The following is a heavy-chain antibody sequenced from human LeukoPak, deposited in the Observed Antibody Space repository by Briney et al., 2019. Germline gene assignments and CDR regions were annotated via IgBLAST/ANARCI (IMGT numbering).Heavy chain of an antibody. D-gene: IGHD1-14*01. CDR2: INHSGST. CDR1: GHSISSGYY. CDR3: ARGRPTRTIVDY. J-gene: IGHJ4*02. V-gene: IGHV4-34*01. Sequence: SETLSLTCSVSGHSISSGYYWSWIRQPPGKGLEWIGEINHSGSTNYNPSLKSRVTISVDTSKNHFSLKLSSVTAADTAVYYCARGRPTRTIVDYWGQGTLVTVSS.